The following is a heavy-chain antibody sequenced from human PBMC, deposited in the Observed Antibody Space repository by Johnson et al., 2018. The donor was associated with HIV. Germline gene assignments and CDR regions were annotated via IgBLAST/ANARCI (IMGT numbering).Heavy chain of an antibody. CDR3: ARDQCGGDCYNAFDI. Sequence: VQLVESGGGLVQPGGSLRLSCAASGFRFNYYWMSWVRQAPGKGLEWVSVIYSGGSTYYADSVKGRFTISRDNSKNTLYLQMNSLRAEDTAVYYCARDQCGGDCYNAFDIWGQGTMVTVSS. CDR2: IYSGGST. V-gene: IGHV3-66*02. CDR1: GFRFNYYW. J-gene: IGHJ3*02. D-gene: IGHD2-21*01.